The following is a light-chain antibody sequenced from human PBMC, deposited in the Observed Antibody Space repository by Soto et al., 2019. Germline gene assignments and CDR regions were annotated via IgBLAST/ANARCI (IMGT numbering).Light chain of an antibody. CDR1: SSNIGAGYD. V-gene: IGLV1-40*01. J-gene: IGLJ2*01. CDR2: GNS. Sequence: QSVLTQPPSVSGAPGQRVTISCTGSSSNIGAGYDVHWYQQLPGTAPKLLIYGNSNQPSGVPDRFSGSKSGTSASLAITGLQAEDEADYYCQSYDSSLSGPYVVFGGGTKVTVL. CDR3: QSYDSSLSGPYVV.